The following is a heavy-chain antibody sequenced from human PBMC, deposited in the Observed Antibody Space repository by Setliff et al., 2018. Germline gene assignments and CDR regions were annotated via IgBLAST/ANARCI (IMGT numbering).Heavy chain of an antibody. Sequence: SETLSLTCNVSGASVSSHYWDWIRQPPGKGLEWIGFISYGGDTYYNASLKSRLTISVDTSKNQFSLNLTSVTAADTAVYYCARASSGWYSAYYYYMDVWGKGTTVTVSS. D-gene: IGHD6-19*01. J-gene: IGHJ6*03. CDR2: ISYGGDT. CDR1: GASVSSHY. V-gene: IGHV4-59*08. CDR3: ARASSGWYSAYYYYMDV.